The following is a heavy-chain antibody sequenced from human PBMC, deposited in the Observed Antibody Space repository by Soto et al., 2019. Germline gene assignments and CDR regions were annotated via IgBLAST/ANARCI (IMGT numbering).Heavy chain of an antibody. CDR3: ARDDHFGVTTFDY. CDR1: GFTFSSYS. J-gene: IGHJ4*02. V-gene: IGHV3-21*01. Sequence: GGSLRLSCAASGFTFSSYSMNWVRQAPGKGLEWVSSISSSSSYIYCADSVKGRFTISRDNAKNSLYLQMNSLRAEDTAVYYCARDDHFGVTTFDYWGQGTLVTVSS. CDR2: ISSSSSYI. D-gene: IGHD3-3*01.